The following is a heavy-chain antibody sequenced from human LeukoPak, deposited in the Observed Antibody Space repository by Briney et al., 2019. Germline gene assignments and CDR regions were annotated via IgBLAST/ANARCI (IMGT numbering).Heavy chain of an antibody. CDR1: GFAFKNAW. V-gene: IGHV3-15*01. Sequence: PGESLRLSCAASGFAFKNAWMSWVRQAPGKGLEWLGLIKRKAEGATTDYSAPVKGRFTISRDDSENTLYLQMNSLKTEDTAVYYCTRAGVIPTGLFYYYYMDVWGKGTTVTISS. CDR3: TRAGVIPTGLFYYYYMDV. J-gene: IGHJ6*03. CDR2: IKRKAEGATT. D-gene: IGHD3-16*02.